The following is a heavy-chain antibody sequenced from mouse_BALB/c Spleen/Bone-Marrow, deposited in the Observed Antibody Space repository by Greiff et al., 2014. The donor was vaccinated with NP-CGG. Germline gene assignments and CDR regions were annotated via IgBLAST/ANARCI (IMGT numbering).Heavy chain of an antibody. J-gene: IGHJ3*01. CDR3: ALYDYDGPSWFAY. V-gene: IGHV1-82*01. CDR1: GYAFSSSW. CDR2: IYPGDENT. D-gene: IGHD2-4*01. Sequence: QVQLQQSGPELVKPGASVKISCRASGYAFSSSWMNWVKQRPGQGLEWIGRIYPGDENTNYNGKFKGKATLTADKSSTTAYMQLSSLTSVDSAVYFCALYDYDGPSWFAYWGQGTLVTVSA.